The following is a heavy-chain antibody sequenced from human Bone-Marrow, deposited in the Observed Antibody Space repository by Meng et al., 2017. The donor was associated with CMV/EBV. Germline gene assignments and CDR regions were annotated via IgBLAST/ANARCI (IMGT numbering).Heavy chain of an antibody. V-gene: IGHV4-34*01. CDR3: ASTPRTDDFWSGSYAFDI. CDR2: INHRGST. J-gene: IGHJ3*02. CDR1: GGSFSGYY. D-gene: IGHD3-3*01. Sequence: SETLSLTCAVYGGSFSGYYWSWIRQPPGKGLEWIGEINHRGSTNYNPSLKSRVTISVDTSKNQFSLKLSSVTAADTAVYYCASTPRTDDFWSGSYAFDIWGQGTMVTVSS.